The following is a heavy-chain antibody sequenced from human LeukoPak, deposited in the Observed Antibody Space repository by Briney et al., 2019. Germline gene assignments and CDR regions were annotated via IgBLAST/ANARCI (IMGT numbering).Heavy chain of an antibody. V-gene: IGHV1-3*01. D-gene: IGHD3-22*01. CDR3: ANPRYDSSGYYYVD. CDR1: GYTFTDYT. Sequence: ASVKVSCKASGYTFTDYTMHWLRQAPGQRLDWMGWINGGSGNTKYSPEFQGRVTITRDISASTAYMELSSLRSEDTAVYYCANPRYDSSGYYYVDWGQGTLVTVSS. J-gene: IGHJ4*02. CDR2: INGGSGNT.